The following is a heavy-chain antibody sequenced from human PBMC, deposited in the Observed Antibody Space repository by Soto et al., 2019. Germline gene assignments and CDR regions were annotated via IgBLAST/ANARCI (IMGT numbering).Heavy chain of an antibody. Sequence: EVQLVESGGGLVQPGGSLRLSCAASGFTFSSYWMNWVRQAPGKGLEWVANINQDGSEKDYVDSVKGRFTLSRDNAKNSMHLQMNSLRVEDTAVYYRVRGTVTPGLDYWGQGSLVTVSS. CDR3: VRGTVTPGLDY. CDR1: GFTFSSYW. J-gene: IGHJ4*02. V-gene: IGHV3-7*04. D-gene: IGHD4-17*01. CDR2: INQDGSEK.